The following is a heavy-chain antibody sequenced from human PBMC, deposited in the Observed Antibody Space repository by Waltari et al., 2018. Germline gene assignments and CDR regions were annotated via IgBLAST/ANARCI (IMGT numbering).Heavy chain of an antibody. D-gene: IGHD3-16*01. V-gene: IGHV3-21*01. CDR1: GCCFNIFG. J-gene: IGHJ4*02. Sequence: EVSLVESGGKVVKPGGSLRLCCATSGCCFNIFGLSLFRLAPGKGLEGVATISLSGNIIFYGQSVECRFTISRDNAKKAVFLQMNSLRADDTAIYYCARSRRGDYYDPSSHWGQGTLVTVSS. CDR3: ARSRRGDYYDPSSH. CDR2: ISLSGNII.